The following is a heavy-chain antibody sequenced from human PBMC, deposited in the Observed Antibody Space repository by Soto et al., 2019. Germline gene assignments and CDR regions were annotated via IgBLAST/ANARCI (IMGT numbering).Heavy chain of an antibody. Sequence: GASVKVSCKASGYTFTGYYMHWVRQAPGQGLEWMGWISAYNGNTNYAQKLQGRVTMTTDTSTSTAYMELRSLRSDDTAVYYCARDRIAAAGIYYYYYGMDVWGQGTTVTVSS. V-gene: IGHV1-18*04. CDR3: ARDRIAAAGIYYYYYGMDV. J-gene: IGHJ6*02. D-gene: IGHD6-13*01. CDR1: GYTFTGYY. CDR2: ISAYNGNT.